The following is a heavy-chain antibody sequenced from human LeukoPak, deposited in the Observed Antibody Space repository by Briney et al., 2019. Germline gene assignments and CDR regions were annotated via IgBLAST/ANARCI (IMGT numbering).Heavy chain of an antibody. CDR1: GGSISSSSYY. J-gene: IGHJ4*02. V-gene: IGHV4-39*01. CDR3: ARHVDGYNSIDY. Sequence: SETLSLTCTVSGGSISSSSYYWGWIRQPPGKGPEWIGSIYYSGSTYYNPSLKSRVTISVDTSKNQFSLKLSSVTAADTAVYYCARHVDGYNSIDYWGQGTLVTVSS. CDR2: IYYSGST. D-gene: IGHD5-24*01.